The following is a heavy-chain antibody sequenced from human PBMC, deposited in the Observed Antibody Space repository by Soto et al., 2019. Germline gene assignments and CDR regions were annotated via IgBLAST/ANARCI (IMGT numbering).Heavy chain of an antibody. CDR2: INHRGST. CDR1: GGSFSGYY. D-gene: IGHD3-22*01. CDR3: ASKDTSGYWLDY. J-gene: IGHJ4*02. V-gene: IGHV4-34*01. Sequence: SETLSLTCAVYGGSFSGYYWSWVRQPPGKGLEWIGEINHRGSTNYNPSLKSRVTMSVDTSKNQFSLKLSSVTAANTAVYYCASKDTSGYWLDYWGRGTLVPVSS.